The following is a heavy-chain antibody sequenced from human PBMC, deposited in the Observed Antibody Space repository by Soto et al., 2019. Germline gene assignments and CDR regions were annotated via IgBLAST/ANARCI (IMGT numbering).Heavy chain of an antibody. CDR1: GGSISSSNW. CDR2: IYHSGST. J-gene: IGHJ6*02. V-gene: IGHV4-4*02. D-gene: IGHD1-26*01. CDR3: ARVSGSYYYGMHV. Sequence: SETLSLTCAVSGGSISSSNWWSWVRQPPGKGLEWIGEIYHSGSTNYNPSLKSRVTISVDKSKNHFSLKLSSVTAADTAVYYCARVSGSYYYGMHVWGQGTTVTVSS.